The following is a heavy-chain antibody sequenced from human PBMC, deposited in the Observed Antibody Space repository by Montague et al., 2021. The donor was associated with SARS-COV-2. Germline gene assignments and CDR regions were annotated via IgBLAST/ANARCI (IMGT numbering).Heavy chain of an antibody. V-gene: IGHV4-39*01. CDR1: GGSISSSSYY. CDR3: ARLMTTVSYYYGMDV. CDR2: IYNSGST. J-gene: IGHJ6*02. D-gene: IGHD4-17*01. Sequence: SETLSLTCTVSGGSISSSSYYWGWIRQPPGKRLEWIGSIYNSGSTYNNSFLKSRVTISVDTSKHQFFLRLCSVTAADTAVYYCARLMTTVSYYYGMDVWGQGTTVTVSS.